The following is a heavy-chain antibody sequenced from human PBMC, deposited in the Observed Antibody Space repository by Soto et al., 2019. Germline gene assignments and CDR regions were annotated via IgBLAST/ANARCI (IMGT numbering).Heavy chain of an antibody. CDR3: ARDSYSSSWPPAPQYYFDY. V-gene: IGHV4-30-4*01. D-gene: IGHD6-13*01. Sequence: SETLSLTCTVSGGSISSGDYYWSWIRQPPGKGLEWIGYIYYSGSTYYNPSLKSRVTISVDTSKNQFSLKLSSVTAADTAVYYCARDSYSSSWPPAPQYYFDYWGQGILVTVSS. CDR2: IYYSGST. J-gene: IGHJ4*02. CDR1: GGSISSGDYY.